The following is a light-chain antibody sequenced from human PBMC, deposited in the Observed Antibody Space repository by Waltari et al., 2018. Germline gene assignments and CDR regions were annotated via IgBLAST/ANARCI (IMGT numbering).Light chain of an antibody. CDR3: QQRNSWPLT. Sequence: ETVLTKSPFTLSLSPGERATLSCRASQTVNTYLAWYQQKPCQAPRLLIYDTSNRATGIPARFSGSGSGTDFTLTIRSLEPENFAVYYCQQRNSWPLTFGGGTKVEIK. CDR2: DTS. V-gene: IGKV3-11*01. CDR1: QTVNTY. J-gene: IGKJ4*01.